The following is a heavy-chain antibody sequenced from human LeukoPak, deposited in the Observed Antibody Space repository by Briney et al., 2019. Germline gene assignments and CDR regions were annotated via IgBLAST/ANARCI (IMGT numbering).Heavy chain of an antibody. D-gene: IGHD5-18*01. CDR2: IIPILGIA. V-gene: IGHV1-69*04. CDR1: GGTFSSYA. CDR3: ARVDTAMVYDY. J-gene: IGHJ4*02. Sequence: VASVKVSCKASGGTFSSYAISWVRQAPGQGLEWMGRIIPILGIANYAQKFQGRVTITADKSTSTAYMELSSLRSEDTAVYYCARVDTAMVYDYWGQGTLVTVSS.